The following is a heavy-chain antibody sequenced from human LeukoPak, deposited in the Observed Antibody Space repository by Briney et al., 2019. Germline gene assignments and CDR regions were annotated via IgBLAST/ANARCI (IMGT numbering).Heavy chain of an antibody. CDR3: ARGKWETDY. D-gene: IGHD1-26*01. Sequence: SETLSLTCAVYGGSFSGYYWSWIRQPPGKGLEWIGYIYYSGSTNYNPSLKSRVTISVDTSKNQFSLKLSSVTAADTAVYYCARGKWETDYWGQGTLVTVSS. CDR1: GGSFSGYY. CDR2: IYYSGST. V-gene: IGHV4-59*01. J-gene: IGHJ4*02.